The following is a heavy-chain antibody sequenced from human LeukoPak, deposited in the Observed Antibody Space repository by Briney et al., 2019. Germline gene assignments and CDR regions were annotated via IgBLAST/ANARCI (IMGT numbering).Heavy chain of an antibody. CDR2: IYYSGST. V-gene: IGHV4-59*01. Sequence: SETLSLTCTVSGGSISSYYWSWIRQPPGKGLEWIGYIYYSGSTNYNPSLKSRVTISVDTSKNQFSLKLSSVTAADTAVYYCARGKTMGIAAAGTPFDYWGQGTLVTVSS. J-gene: IGHJ4*02. CDR1: GGSISSYY. D-gene: IGHD6-13*01. CDR3: ARGKTMGIAAAGTPFDY.